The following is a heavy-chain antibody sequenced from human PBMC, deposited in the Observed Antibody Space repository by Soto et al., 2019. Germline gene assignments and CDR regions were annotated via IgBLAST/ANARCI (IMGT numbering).Heavy chain of an antibody. J-gene: IGHJ4*02. CDR3: ARAGPDSSGYYY. CDR2: IIPIFGTA. D-gene: IGHD3-22*01. CDR1: GYTFTNYG. V-gene: IGHV1-69*13. Sequence: SVKVSCKASGYTFTNYGISWVRQAPGQGLEWMGGIIPIFGTANYAQKFQGRVTITADESTSTAYMELSSLRSEDTAVYYCARAGPDSSGYYYWGQGTLVTVSS.